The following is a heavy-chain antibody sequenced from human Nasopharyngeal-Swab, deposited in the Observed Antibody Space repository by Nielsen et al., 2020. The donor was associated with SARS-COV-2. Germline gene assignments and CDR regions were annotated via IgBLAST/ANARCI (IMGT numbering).Heavy chain of an antibody. CDR3: ANLGA. V-gene: IGHV3-48*01. CDR2: IGGSSSPI. CDR1: EFTFSSYS. Sequence: GESLKISCAASEFTFSSYSMNWVRQAPGKGLEWVSYIGGSSSPIYSADSVKGRFTISRDNSKNTLYLQMNSLRAEDTAVYYCANLGAWGQGTLVTVSS. J-gene: IGHJ5*02.